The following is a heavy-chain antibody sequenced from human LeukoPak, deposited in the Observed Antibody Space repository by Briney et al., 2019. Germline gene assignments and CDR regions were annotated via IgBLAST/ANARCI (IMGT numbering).Heavy chain of an antibody. D-gene: IGHD5-12*01. V-gene: IGHV4-39*07. CDR3: ARGGRETVDIVATMVGGDY. Sequence: SETLSLTCTVSGGSISSGDYYWSWIRQPPGKGLEWIGEINHSGSTNYNPSLKSRVTISVDTSKNQFSLKLSSVTAADTAVYYCARGGRETVDIVATMVGGDYWGQGTLVTVSS. CDR1: GGSISSGDYY. J-gene: IGHJ4*02. CDR2: INHSGST.